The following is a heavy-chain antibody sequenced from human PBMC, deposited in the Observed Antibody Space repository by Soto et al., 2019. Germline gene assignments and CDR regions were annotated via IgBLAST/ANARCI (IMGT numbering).Heavy chain of an antibody. CDR3: ARDYYGSGRLNAHNWFDP. D-gene: IGHD3-10*01. CDR1: GYTFTAYG. CDR2: ISAYNGNT. V-gene: IGHV1-18*01. J-gene: IGHJ5*02. Sequence: ASVKVSCKASGYTFTAYGISWVQQAPGQGLGWMGWISAYNGNTNYAQKLQGRVTMTTDTSTSTAYMELRSLRSDDTAVYYCARDYYGSGRLNAHNWFDPWGQGTLVTVSS.